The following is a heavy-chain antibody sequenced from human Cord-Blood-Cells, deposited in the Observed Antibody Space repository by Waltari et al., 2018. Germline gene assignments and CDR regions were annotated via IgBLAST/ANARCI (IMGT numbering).Heavy chain of an antibody. V-gene: IGHV4-39*01. D-gene: IGHD6-6*01. CDR3: ARHFLLGEYSSSSEYFQH. J-gene: IGHJ1*01. CDR2: IYYSGGT. Sequence: QLQLQESGPGLVKPSETLSLTCTVSGGSISSSSYYWGWIRQPPGKGLEWIGSIYYSGGTYHNPSLKSRVTISVDPSKNQFSLKLSSVTAADTAVYYCARHFLLGEYSSSSEYFQHWGQGTLVTVSS. CDR1: GGSISSSSYY.